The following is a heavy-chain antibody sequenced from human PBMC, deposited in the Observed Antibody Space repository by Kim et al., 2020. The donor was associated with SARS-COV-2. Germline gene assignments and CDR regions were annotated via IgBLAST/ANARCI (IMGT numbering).Heavy chain of an antibody. CDR1: GFTFSSYA. CDR2: ISGSGGST. CDR3: AKVRRGNWNYASVYYVMDV. Sequence: GGSLRLSCAASGFTFSSYAMSWVRQAPGKGLEWVSAISGSGGSTYYADSVKGRFTISRDNSKTTLYLQMNSLRAEDTAVSYCAKVRRGNWNYASVYYVMDVWGQETTVTV. V-gene: IGHV3-23*01. J-gene: IGHJ6*02. D-gene: IGHD1-7*01.